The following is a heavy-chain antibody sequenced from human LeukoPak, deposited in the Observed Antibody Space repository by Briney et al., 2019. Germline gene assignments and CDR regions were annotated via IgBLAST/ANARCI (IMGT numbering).Heavy chain of an antibody. V-gene: IGHV1-18*01. CDR1: GYIFTSYG. Sequence: ASVKVSCKASGYIFTSYGISWVRQAPGQGLEWMGWISVYNGNTNYPQRLQGRVTMTTDTSTTTAYMELRSLRSDDTAVYYCARGVGQLLKYNWFDPWGQGTLVTVSS. D-gene: IGHD2-2*01. CDR2: ISVYNGNT. J-gene: IGHJ5*02. CDR3: ARGVGQLLKYNWFDP.